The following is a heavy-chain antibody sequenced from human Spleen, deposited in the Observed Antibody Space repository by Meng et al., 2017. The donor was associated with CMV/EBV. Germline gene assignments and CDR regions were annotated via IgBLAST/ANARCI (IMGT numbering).Heavy chain of an antibody. CDR2: INPNGGAT. Sequence: ASVKVSCKASEYTFTNYYIHWVRQAPGQGLEWMGWINPNGGATYYAQKFQDRVTMTRDTSIGTAYMDLNRLTSDDTAVYYCARDWGYGSPSGPLYYYYYYGMDVWGQGTTVTVSS. CDR1: EYTFTNYY. J-gene: IGHJ6*02. V-gene: IGHV1-2*02. D-gene: IGHD6-6*01. CDR3: ARDWGYGSPSGPLYYYYYYGMDV.